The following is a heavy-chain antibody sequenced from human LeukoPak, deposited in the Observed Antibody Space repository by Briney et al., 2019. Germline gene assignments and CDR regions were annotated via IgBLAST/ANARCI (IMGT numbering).Heavy chain of an antibody. V-gene: IGHV3-43*02. Sequence: GWSLRLSCVASGFTLDDYALHWVRQAPGKGLEWISLISGDGDNTYYADSVKGRFTISRDNSKNSLYLQMSSLRAEDTALYYCAKGVRSGTYYNCFDPWGQGTLVTVSS. CDR2: ISGDGDNT. J-gene: IGHJ5*02. CDR3: AKGVRSGTYYNCFDP. D-gene: IGHD1-26*01. CDR1: GFTLDDYA.